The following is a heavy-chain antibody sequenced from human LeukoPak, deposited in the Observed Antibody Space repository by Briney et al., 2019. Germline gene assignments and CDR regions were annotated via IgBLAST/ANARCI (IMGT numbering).Heavy chain of an antibody. J-gene: IGHJ6*03. D-gene: IGHD6-19*01. V-gene: IGHV3-21*01. CDR1: GFTFSSYS. CDR3: ARRSSSGWYPDYYYYYMDV. CDR2: ISSSSSYI. Sequence: GSPRLSCAASGFTFSSYSMNWVRQAPGKGLELVSSISSSSSYIYYADSVKGRFTISRDNAKNTLYLKMNSLRGEDTAVCYCARRSSSGWYPDYYYYYMDVWGKGTTVTISS.